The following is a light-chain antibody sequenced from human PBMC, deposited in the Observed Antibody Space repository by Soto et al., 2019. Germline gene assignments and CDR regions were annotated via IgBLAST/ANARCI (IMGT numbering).Light chain of an antibody. CDR1: QGISSY. J-gene: IGKJ1*01. CDR3: QQYNSEGT. CDR2: AAS. Sequence: GDRITITCRASQGISSYVAWYQQKPGKAPKLLIYAASTLQSGVPSRFSGSGSGTEFTLTISSLQPDDFAIYYCQQYNSEGTFGQGFKV. V-gene: IGKV1-9*01.